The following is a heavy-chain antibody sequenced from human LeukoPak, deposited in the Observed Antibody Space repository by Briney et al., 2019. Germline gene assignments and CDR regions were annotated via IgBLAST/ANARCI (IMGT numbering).Heavy chain of an antibody. J-gene: IGHJ6*02. CDR2: TYYRSKWYN. D-gene: IGHD3-22*01. Sequence: SQTLSLTCAISGDSVSSNSAAWNWMRQSPSRGLEWLGRTYYRSKWYNDYAVSVKSRITINPDTSKNQFSLQLNSVTPEDTTVYYCARAVYYYDSSGYYGVSYYGMDVWGQGTKVTVSS. CDR3: ARAVYYYDSSGYYGVSYYGMDV. CDR1: GDSVSSNSAA. V-gene: IGHV6-1*01.